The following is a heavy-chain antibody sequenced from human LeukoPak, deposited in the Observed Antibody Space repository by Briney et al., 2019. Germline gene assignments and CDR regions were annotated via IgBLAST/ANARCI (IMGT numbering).Heavy chain of an antibody. J-gene: IGHJ4*02. CDR2: ISGSGGST. CDR3: AKVQGSSGYYFDY. V-gene: IGHV3-23*01. CDR1: GFTFSSYA. D-gene: IGHD3-22*01. Sequence: GGSLRLSCAASGFTFSSYAMSWVRQAPGKGLEWVSAISGSGGSTYYADPVKGRFTISRDNSKNTLYLQMNSLRAEDTAVYYCAKVQGSSGYYFDYRGQGTLVTVSS.